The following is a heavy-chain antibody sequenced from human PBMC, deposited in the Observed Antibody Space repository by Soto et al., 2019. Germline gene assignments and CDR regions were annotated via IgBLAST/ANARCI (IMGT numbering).Heavy chain of an antibody. CDR2: IYYSGST. D-gene: IGHD6-6*01. J-gene: IGHJ4*02. V-gene: IGHV4-59*12. CDR1: GGSISSYY. Sequence: SETLSLTCTVSGGSISSYYWSWIRQPPGKGLEWIGYIYYSGSTNYNPSLTSRVTISVDTSKNQFSLKLSSVTAADTAVYYCARESSIAARPLIYFDYWGQGTLVTVSS. CDR3: ARESSIAARPLIYFDY.